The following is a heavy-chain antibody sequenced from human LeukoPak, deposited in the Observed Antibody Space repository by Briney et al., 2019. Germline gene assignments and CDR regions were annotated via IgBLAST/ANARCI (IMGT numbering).Heavy chain of an antibody. CDR1: GSSISSYY. Sequence: SETLSLTCTVSGSSISSYYWSWIRQPPGKGLEWIGYIYYSGSTNYNPSLKSRVTISVDTSKNQFSLKLSSVTAADTAVYYCARDLPYRADYYYYMDVWGKGTTVTVSS. CDR3: ARDLPYRADYYYYMDV. CDR2: IYYSGST. J-gene: IGHJ6*03. V-gene: IGHV4-59*01.